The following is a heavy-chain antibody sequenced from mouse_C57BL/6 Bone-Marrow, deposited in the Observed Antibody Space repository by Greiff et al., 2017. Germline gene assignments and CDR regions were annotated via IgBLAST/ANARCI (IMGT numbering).Heavy chain of an antibody. D-gene: IGHD2-2*01. J-gene: IGHJ3*01. V-gene: IGHV2-9*02. CDR1: GFSLTSYG. CDR3: AGEGGYDLLAY. CDR2: IWAGGST. Sequence: VKLMESGPGLVAPSQSLSITCTVSGFSLTSYGVHWVRQPPGKGLEWLGVIWAGGSTNYNSALMSRLSISKDNSKSQVFLKMNGLQTDDTAMYDCAGEGGYDLLAYWGQGTLVTVSA.